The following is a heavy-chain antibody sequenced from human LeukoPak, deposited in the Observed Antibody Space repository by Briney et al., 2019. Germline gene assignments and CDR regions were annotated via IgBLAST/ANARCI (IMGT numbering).Heavy chain of an antibody. J-gene: IGHJ6*03. CDR3: ARGGYDPRYYYYYMDV. V-gene: IGHV1-18*01. Sequence: ASVKVSCKASGYTFTSYGISWVRQAPGQGLEWMGWISAYNGNTNYAQKLQGRVTMTTDTSTSTAYMELRSLRSEDTAVYYCARGGYDPRYYYYYMDVWGKGTTVTISS. CDR1: GYTFTSYG. D-gene: IGHD5-12*01. CDR2: ISAYNGNT.